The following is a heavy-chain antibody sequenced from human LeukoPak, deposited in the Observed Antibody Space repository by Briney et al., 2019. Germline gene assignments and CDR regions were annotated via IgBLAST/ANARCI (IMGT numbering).Heavy chain of an antibody. CDR1: GFTFSDYY. CDR2: ISSSGSTT. V-gene: IGHV3-11*01. CDR3: ARELAAAGIFDY. D-gene: IGHD6-13*01. J-gene: IGHJ4*02. Sequence: GGSLRLSCAASGFTFSDYYMSWIRQAPGKGLEGVSYISSSGSTTYYADSVKGRFTISRDNAKNSLYLQMNSLRAEDTAVYYCARELAAAGIFDYWGQGTLVTVSS.